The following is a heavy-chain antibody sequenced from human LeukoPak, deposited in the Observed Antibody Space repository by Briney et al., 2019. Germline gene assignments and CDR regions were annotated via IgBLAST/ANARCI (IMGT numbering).Heavy chain of an antibody. Sequence: PGESLRLSCSASVYTLCSYAMSWVPQARGKVLEWVSAINCSDGRTYYAHSVKRRFTIYRHNYKNTLSLQMKILRHHDIAVYYCAKSGSYYGGHFD. CDR3: AKSGSYYGGHFD. CDR1: VYTLCSYA. CDR2: INCSDGRT. J-gene: IGHJ4*01. D-gene: IGHD1-26*01. V-gene: IGHV3-23*01.